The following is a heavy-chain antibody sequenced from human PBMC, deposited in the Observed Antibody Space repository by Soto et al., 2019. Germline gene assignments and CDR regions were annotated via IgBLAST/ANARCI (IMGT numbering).Heavy chain of an antibody. CDR3: XXXXXXXXXXXXDF. CDR1: GGSISSSGFY. J-gene: IGHJ4*02. Sequence: QVQLQESGPGLVKPSQTLSLTCTVSGGSISSSGFYWSWIRQHPGKGLEWIGYSYYSGSTYYNPSLKSRVTISVDTSKNQFSLXXXXXXXXXXXXXXXXXXXXXXXXXXDFWGQGTLVT. CDR2: SYYSGST. V-gene: IGHV4-31*03.